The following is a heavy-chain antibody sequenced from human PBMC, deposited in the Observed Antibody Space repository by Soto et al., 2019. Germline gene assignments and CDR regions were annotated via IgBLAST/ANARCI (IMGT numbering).Heavy chain of an antibody. D-gene: IGHD3-3*01. V-gene: IGHV1-69*13. CDR3: ARSIRITIFGVVINYYYYGMDV. CDR1: GGTFSSYA. Sequence: GASVKVSCKASGGTFSSYAISWVRQAPGQGLEWMGGIIPIFGTANYAQKFQGRVTITADESTSTAYMELSSLRSEDTAVYYCARSIRITIFGVVINYYYYGMDVWGQGTTVTAP. CDR2: IIPIFGTA. J-gene: IGHJ6*02.